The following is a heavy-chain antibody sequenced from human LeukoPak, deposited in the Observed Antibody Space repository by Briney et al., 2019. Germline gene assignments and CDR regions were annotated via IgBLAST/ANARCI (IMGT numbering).Heavy chain of an antibody. Sequence: SETLSLTCAVYGGSFSGYYWSWIRQPPGKGLEWIGEINHSGSTNYNPSLKSRVTISVDTSKNQFSLKLSSVTAADTAVYYCARKWYYDSRVDYWGQGNLVTVSS. V-gene: IGHV4-34*01. CDR2: INHSGST. CDR1: GGSFSGYY. CDR3: ARKWYYDSRVDY. J-gene: IGHJ4*02. D-gene: IGHD3-22*01.